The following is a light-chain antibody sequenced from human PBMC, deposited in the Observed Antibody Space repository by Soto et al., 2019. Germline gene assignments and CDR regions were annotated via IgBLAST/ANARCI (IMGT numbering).Light chain of an antibody. CDR2: DAS. Sequence: IVLTQSPGTLSLSPGERGTLSCRASQSVSSGYLAWYQQKPGQAPRLXIYDASSRATGIPDRFSGSGSGTDFTLTISRLEPEDFAVYYCQQYGGSPRTFGQGTKVDIK. CDR3: QQYGGSPRT. CDR1: QSVSSGY. J-gene: IGKJ1*01. V-gene: IGKV3-20*01.